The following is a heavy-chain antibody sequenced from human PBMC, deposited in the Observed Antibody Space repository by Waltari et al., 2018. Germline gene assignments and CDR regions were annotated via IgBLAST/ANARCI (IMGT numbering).Heavy chain of an antibody. CDR2: INWNGGST. V-gene: IGHV3-20*04. Sequence: EVQLVESGGGVRRPGGSLRLSCAASGFNFDDHGMSWVRQAPGKGLEWVSSINWNGGSTCYADAVRGRFTISRDNAKNSLYLQMNSLRADDTALYYCAREKLMGEYIDYWGQGTLVTVSS. CDR3: AREKLMGEYIDY. D-gene: IGHD2-15*01. J-gene: IGHJ4*02. CDR1: GFNFDDHG.